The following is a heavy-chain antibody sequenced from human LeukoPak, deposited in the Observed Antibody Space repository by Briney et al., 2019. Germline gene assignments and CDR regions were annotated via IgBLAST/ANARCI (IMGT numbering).Heavy chain of an antibody. CDR2: INHSGST. J-gene: IGHJ5*02. V-gene: IGHV4-34*01. CDR1: GGSFSGYY. D-gene: IGHD2-2*01. Sequence: SETLSLTCAVYGGSFSGYYWSWIRQPPGKGLEWIGEINHSGSTNYNPSLKSRVTISVDTSKNQFSLKLSSVTAADTAVYYCARGGGGYCSSTSCSKFNWFDPWGQGTLVTVSS. CDR3: ARGGGGYCSSTSCSKFNWFDP.